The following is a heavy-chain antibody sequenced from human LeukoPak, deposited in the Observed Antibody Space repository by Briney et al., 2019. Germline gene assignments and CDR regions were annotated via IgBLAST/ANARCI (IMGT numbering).Heavy chain of an antibody. Sequence: GGSLRLSCVVSGFSFDLSAMHWVRQAPGKGLEWVALISHDGRNKYNTDSVKGRFTISRDNSKDTLFLQMDSLRPEDTAVYYCARVEGGGYSYSYLDHWGQGTLVAVSS. CDR3: ARVEGGGYSYSYLDH. V-gene: IGHV3-30*03. D-gene: IGHD5-18*01. CDR1: GFSFDLSA. CDR2: ISHDGRNK. J-gene: IGHJ4*02.